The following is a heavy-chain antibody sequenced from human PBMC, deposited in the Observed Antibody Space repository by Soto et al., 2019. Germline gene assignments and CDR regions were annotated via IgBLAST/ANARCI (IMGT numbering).Heavy chain of an antibody. CDR1: GFTFNNYD. CDR3: AKDGVTFSGVVFIRGLFDF. Sequence: GGSLRLSCAASGFTFNNYDMSWVRQAPGKGLEWVSGISRSGGTTHYADFVKGRFTISRDNSKNTVYLQLNSLRAEDTAAYFCAKDGVTFSGVVFIRGLFDFWGQGKLDTVS. J-gene: IGHJ3*01. CDR2: ISRSGGTT. D-gene: IGHD3-3*01. V-gene: IGHV3-23*01.